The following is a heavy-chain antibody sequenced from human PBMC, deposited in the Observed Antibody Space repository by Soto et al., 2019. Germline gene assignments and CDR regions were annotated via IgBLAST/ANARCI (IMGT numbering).Heavy chain of an antibody. V-gene: IGHV3-15*01. Sequence: GSLRLSCVASGFTFTNTWMSWVRQAPGKGLEWVGRIKSKTDDGTTNYAAPVKGRFTISRDDSKNTLYLEVNSLKTEDTAVYYCTTARGTYGAEYFQHWGPGTLVTVSS. CDR1: GFTFTNTW. J-gene: IGHJ1*01. CDR2: IKSKTDDGTT. D-gene: IGHD4-17*01. CDR3: TTARGTYGAEYFQH.